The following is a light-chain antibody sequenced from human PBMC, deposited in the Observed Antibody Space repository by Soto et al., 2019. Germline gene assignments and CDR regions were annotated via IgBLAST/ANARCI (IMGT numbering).Light chain of an antibody. CDR1: SSDVGGYNY. CDR2: EVS. J-gene: IGLJ3*02. Sequence: QSALTQPASVSGSPGQSITISCTGTSSDVGGYNYVSWYQQHPGKAPQLMIYEVSNRPSGVSNRFSGSKSGNTASLTIPGLEAEDEADYYCSSYTSSSTRVFGGGTQVTVL. V-gene: IGLV2-14*01. CDR3: SSYTSSSTRV.